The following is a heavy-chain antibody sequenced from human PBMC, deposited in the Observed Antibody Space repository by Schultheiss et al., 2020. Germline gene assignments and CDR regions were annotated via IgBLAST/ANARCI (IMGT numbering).Heavy chain of an antibody. CDR3: ARATRADYGDVYYFDY. D-gene: IGHD4-17*01. Sequence: GGSLRLSCAASGFTVSSNYMSWVRQAPGKGLEWVAVISSDGSNKYYADSVKGRFTISRENAKNSLYLQMNSLRAGDTAVYYCARATRADYGDVYYFDYWGQGTLVTVSS. V-gene: IGHV3-30*14. CDR2: ISSDGSNK. CDR1: GFTVSSNY. J-gene: IGHJ4*02.